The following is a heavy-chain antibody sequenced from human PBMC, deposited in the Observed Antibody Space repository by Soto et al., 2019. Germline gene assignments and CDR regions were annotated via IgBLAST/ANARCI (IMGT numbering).Heavy chain of an antibody. J-gene: IGHJ5*02. CDR1: GGTFNTYT. Sequence: QVLLLQSGAEVKKPGSSVKVSCKASGGTFNTYTMTWVRQAPGQGLEWMGGIIPLFGTANYPQKFQGRVTITADESTSTGYMELSSLGSEDTAVYYCARSQDSSGYLNNYLDPCGQGTLVTVSS. D-gene: IGHD3-22*01. V-gene: IGHV1-69*01. CDR2: IIPLFGTA. CDR3: ARSQDSSGYLNNYLDP.